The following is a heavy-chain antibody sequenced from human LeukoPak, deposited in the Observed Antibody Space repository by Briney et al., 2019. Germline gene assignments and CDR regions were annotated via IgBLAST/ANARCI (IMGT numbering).Heavy chain of an antibody. CDR3: ARGGVRYDFWSGPPQKHDAFDI. Sequence: SVKVSCKASGGTFSSYAISWVRQAPGQGLEWMGGIIPIFGTANYAQKFQGRVTITADESTSTAYMELSSLRSEDTAVYYCARGGVRYDFWSGPPQKHDAFDIWGQGTMVTVSS. CDR2: IIPIFGTA. D-gene: IGHD3-3*01. J-gene: IGHJ3*02. CDR1: GGTFSSYA. V-gene: IGHV1-69*01.